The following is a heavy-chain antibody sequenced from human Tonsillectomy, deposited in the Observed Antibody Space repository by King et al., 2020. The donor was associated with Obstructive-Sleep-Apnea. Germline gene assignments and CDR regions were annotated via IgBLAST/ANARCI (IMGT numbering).Heavy chain of an antibody. CDR3: ARAVKTYYYDSSGLDY. V-gene: IGHV4-30-4*01. Sequence: VQLQESGPGLVKPSQTLSLICTVSGGSISSGDYYWSWIRQPPGKGLELIGYIYYSGSTYYNPSLKRRVTISIATSKNQFSLKLSSVTAADTAVYFCARAVKTYYYDSSGLDYWGQGTLVTVSS. CDR2: IYYSGST. D-gene: IGHD3-22*01. CDR1: GGSISSGDYY. J-gene: IGHJ4*02.